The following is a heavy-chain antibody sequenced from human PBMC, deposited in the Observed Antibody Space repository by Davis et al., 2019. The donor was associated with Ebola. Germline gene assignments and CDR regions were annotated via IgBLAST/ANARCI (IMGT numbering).Heavy chain of an antibody. D-gene: IGHD2-2*01. V-gene: IGHV3-11*01. CDR1: GGSIISSSSY. J-gene: IGHJ4*02. Sequence: LSLTCTVSGGSIISSSSYWGWIRQAPGKGLEWVSYISSSGSTIYYADSVKGRFTISRDNAKNSLYLQMNSLRAEDTAVYYCARVGYCSSTSCYAGLDYWGQGTLVTVSS. CDR3: ARVGYCSSTSCYAGLDY. CDR2: ISSSGSTI.